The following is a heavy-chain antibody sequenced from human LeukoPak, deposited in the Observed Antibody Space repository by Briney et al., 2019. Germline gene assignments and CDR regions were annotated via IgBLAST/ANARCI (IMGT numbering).Heavy chain of an antibody. CDR2: IRSKANSYAT. CDR1: GFTFSGSA. D-gene: IGHD6-13*01. J-gene: IGHJ4*02. Sequence: GGSLRLSCAASGFTFSGSAMHWVRPASGKGLEWVGRIRSKANSYATAYAASVKGRFTISRDDSKNTAYLQMNSLKTEDTAVYYCTRLKPTSSSLSWGQGTLVTVSS. CDR3: TRLKPTSSSLS. V-gene: IGHV3-73*01.